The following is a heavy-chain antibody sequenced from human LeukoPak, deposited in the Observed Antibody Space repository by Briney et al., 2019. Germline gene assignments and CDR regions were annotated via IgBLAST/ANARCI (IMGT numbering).Heavy chain of an antibody. CDR3: ARDLQPSTYQYDRSGLYYSGMDV. CDR1: GFTFSSYW. Sequence: GGSLRLSCAASGFTFSSYWMSWVRQAPEKGLEWVANINQDVSEKYYVDSVKGRFTISRDNAKNSLYLQMNSLRAEDTAVYYCARDLQPSTYQYDRSGLYYSGMDVWGQGTTVTVSS. J-gene: IGHJ6*02. V-gene: IGHV3-7*01. D-gene: IGHD3-22*01. CDR2: INQDVSEK.